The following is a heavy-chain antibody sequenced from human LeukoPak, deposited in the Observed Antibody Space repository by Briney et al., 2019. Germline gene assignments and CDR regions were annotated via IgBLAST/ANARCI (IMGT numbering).Heavy chain of an antibody. V-gene: IGHV3-21*01. CDR1: GFTFSRNA. D-gene: IGHD6-13*01. CDR3: ARPLDSSNNYFDY. CDR2: ISSSSNYM. Sequence: GGSLRLSCAASGFTFSRNAMNWVRQAPGKGLEWVSFISSSSNYMSYADSVKGRFTIFRDNAKNSLYLQMNSLRAEDTAVYYCARPLDSSNNYFDYWGQGTLVTVSA. J-gene: IGHJ4*02.